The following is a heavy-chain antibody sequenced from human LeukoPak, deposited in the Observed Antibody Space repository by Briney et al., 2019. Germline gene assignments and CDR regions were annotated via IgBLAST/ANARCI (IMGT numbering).Heavy chain of an antibody. CDR2: IIRIFGTT. CDR1: GGTFSRYA. J-gene: IGHJ3*02. CDR3: ARDRGERGSSWSLPAHGFDI. V-gene: IGHV1-69*05. D-gene: IGHD6-13*01. Sequence: SVKVSCKASGGTFSRYAFSWVRQAPGQGLAWMGRIIRIFGTTNYAQKFQGRVTITTDESTSTVYMELSSLTSVDTAVYYCARDRGERGSSWSLPAHGFDIWGQGTMVTVSS.